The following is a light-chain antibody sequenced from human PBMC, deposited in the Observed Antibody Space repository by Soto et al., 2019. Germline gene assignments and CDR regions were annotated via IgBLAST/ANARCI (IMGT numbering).Light chain of an antibody. J-gene: IGLJ1*01. CDR3: SSFAGSNNFPYV. Sequence: QSALTQPPSASGSPGQLVTISCTGTSSDVGAYDYVSWYQQHPGKAPKLMIYEINKRPSGVPDRFSGSKSGNTASLTVSGLQAEDEADYYCSSFAGSNNFPYVFGTGTKLTVL. CDR1: SSDVGAYDY. V-gene: IGLV2-8*01. CDR2: EIN.